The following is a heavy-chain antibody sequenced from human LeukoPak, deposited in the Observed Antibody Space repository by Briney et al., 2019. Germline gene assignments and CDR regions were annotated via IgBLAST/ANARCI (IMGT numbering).Heavy chain of an antibody. J-gene: IGHJ4*02. CDR2: ISAYNGNT. CDR3: ATTAYDSSGYYSFPFDY. CDR1: GGTFSSYA. Sequence: GASVKVSCKASGGTFSSYAISWVRQAPGQGLEWMGWISAYNGNTNYTQKFQGRVTMTEDTSTDTAYMELSSLRSEDTAVYYCATTAYDSSGYYSFPFDYWGQGTLVTVSS. V-gene: IGHV1-18*01. D-gene: IGHD3-22*01.